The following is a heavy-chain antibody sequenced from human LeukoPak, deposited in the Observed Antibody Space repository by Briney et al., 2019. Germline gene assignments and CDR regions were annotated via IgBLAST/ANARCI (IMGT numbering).Heavy chain of an antibody. Sequence: GGSRRLSCAASGFTFSSYWMSWVRQAPGKGLEWVANIKQDGSEKYYVDSVKGRFTISRDNSKNTLYLQMNSLRAEDTAVYYCAKDLGGGSYGVSWFDPWGRGTLVTVSS. CDR1: GFTFSSYW. V-gene: IGHV3-7*01. D-gene: IGHD1-26*01. CDR2: IKQDGSEK. CDR3: AKDLGGGSYGVSWFDP. J-gene: IGHJ5*02.